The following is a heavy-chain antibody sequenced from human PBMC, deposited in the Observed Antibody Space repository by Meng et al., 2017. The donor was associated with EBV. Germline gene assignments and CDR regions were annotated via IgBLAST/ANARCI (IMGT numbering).Heavy chain of an antibody. V-gene: IGHV1-2*06. J-gene: IGHJ4*02. Sequence: HGQPVQAWVKGNKPAASVTVTCNASGTAFTGIYMHWVRQAPGKGLEWMGRINPNSGGTNYAQKFQGRVTMTRDTSISTAYMELSRLRSDDTAVYYCARVGIAVAGTGDYWGQGTLVTVSS. D-gene: IGHD6-19*01. CDR3: ARVGIAVAGTGDY. CDR2: INPNSGGT. CDR1: GTAFTGIY.